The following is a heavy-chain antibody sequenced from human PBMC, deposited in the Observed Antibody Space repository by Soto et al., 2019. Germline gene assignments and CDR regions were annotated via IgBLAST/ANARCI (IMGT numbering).Heavy chain of an antibody. J-gene: IGHJ6*04. CDR2: IKSKTDGGTT. D-gene: IGHD2-15*01. Sequence: GGSLRLSCAASGFTFSNAWMSWVRQAPGKGLEWVGRIKSKTDGGTTDYAAPVKGRFTISRDDSKNTLYLQMNSLKTEDTAVYYCTTDLSRVFVVVVATHVWGKGTTVTVSS. CDR3: TTDLSRVFVVVVATHV. CDR1: GFTFSNAW. V-gene: IGHV3-15*01.